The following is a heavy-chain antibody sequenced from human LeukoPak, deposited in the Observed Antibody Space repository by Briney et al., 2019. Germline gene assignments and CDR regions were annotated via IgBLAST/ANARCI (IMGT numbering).Heavy chain of an antibody. CDR3: TRGAGWLIDY. CDR1: DDSISNYY. J-gene: IGHJ4*02. V-gene: IGHV4-59*01. D-gene: IGHD3-16*01. CDR2: FYNSGRS. Sequence: SETLSLTCTVSDDSISNYYRGWIRQPPGKGLEWIGYFYNSGRSTYNPSLKSRVTISADTSKNHFSLKLNSVTTADTAVYYCTRGAGWLIDYWGQGILVTVSS.